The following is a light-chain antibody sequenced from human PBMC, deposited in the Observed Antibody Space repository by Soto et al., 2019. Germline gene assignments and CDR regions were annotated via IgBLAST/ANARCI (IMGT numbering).Light chain of an antibody. V-gene: IGKV1-39*01. Sequence: DIQMTQSPSSLSASAGDRVTITCRASQSISNSLNWYQQKPGKAPKPLIYAASSLQSGVPSRFSGSGSGTDFTLTISSLQPDDFATYYCQQSYSKPPTFGQGTKVEIK. J-gene: IGKJ1*01. CDR1: QSISNS. CDR2: AAS. CDR3: QQSYSKPPT.